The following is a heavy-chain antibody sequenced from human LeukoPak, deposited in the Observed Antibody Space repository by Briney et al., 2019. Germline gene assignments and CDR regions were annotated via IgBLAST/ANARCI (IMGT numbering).Heavy chain of an antibody. Sequence: PGRSLRLSCAASGFTFSSYGMHWVRQAPGKGLEWVAVIWYDGSNKYYADSVKGRFTISRDNSKNTLYLQMNSLRAEDTAVYYCARRPATYYYDTTGANWYFDLWGRGTLVTVSS. J-gene: IGHJ2*01. CDR3: ARRPATYYYDTTGANWYFDL. CDR2: IWYDGSNK. D-gene: IGHD3-22*01. CDR1: GFTFSSYG. V-gene: IGHV3-33*01.